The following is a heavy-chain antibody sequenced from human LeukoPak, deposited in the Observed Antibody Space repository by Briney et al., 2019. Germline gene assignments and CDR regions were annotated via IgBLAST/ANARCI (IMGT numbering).Heavy chain of an antibody. CDR2: ISYDGSNK. Sequence: GSLRLSCAASGFTFSSYAMHWVRQAPGKGLEWVAVISYDGSNKYYADSVKGRFTISRDNSKNTLYLQMNSLRAEDTAVYYCASSMVRGVIFFDYWGQGTLVTVSS. CDR3: ASSMVRGVIFFDY. J-gene: IGHJ4*02. D-gene: IGHD3-10*01. V-gene: IGHV3-30-3*01. CDR1: GFTFSSYA.